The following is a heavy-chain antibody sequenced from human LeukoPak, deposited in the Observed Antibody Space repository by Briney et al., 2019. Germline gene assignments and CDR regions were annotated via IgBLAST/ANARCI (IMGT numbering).Heavy chain of an antibody. CDR1: GGSISSYY. Sequence: SETLSLTCTVSGGSISSYYWSWIRQPPGKGLEWIGYIYYSGSTNYNPSLKSRVTISVDTSKNQFSLKLSSVTAADTAVYYCARCDGDYIMGDWFDPWGQGTLVTVSS. CDR3: ARCDGDYIMGDWFDP. V-gene: IGHV4-59*08. CDR2: IYYSGST. J-gene: IGHJ5*02. D-gene: IGHD4-17*01.